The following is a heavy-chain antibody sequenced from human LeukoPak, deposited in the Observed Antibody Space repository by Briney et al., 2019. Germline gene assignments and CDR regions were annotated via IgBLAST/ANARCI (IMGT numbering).Heavy chain of an antibody. CDR2: ISYDGSNK. CDR1: GFTFSSYG. J-gene: IGHJ4*02. CDR3: ALLPRRTAFDY. D-gene: IGHD2-15*01. V-gene: IGHV3-30*03. Sequence: PGGSLRLSCAASGFTFSSYGMHWVRQAPGKGLEWVAVISYDGSNKYYADSVKGRFTISRDNSKNTLYLQMNSLRAEDTAVYYCALLPRRTAFDYWGQGTLVTVSS.